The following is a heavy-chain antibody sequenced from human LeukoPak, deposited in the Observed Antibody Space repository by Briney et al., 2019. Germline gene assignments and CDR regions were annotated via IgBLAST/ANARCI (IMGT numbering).Heavy chain of an antibody. J-gene: IGHJ4*02. CDR2: IYYSGST. CDR3: ARHPRKYCSGGSCRFYYFDY. V-gene: IGHV4-39*01. Sequence: SETLSLTCTVSGGSIGSSSYYWGWIRQPPGKGLEWIGSIYYSGSTYYNPSLKSRVTISVDTSKNQFSLKLSSVTAADAAVYYCARHPRKYCSGGSCRFYYFDYWGQGTLVTVSS. CDR1: GGSIGSSSYY. D-gene: IGHD2-15*01.